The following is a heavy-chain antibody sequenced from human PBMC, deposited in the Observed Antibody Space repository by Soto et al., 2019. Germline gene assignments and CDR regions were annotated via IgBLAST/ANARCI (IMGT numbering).Heavy chain of an antibody. Sequence: ASVKVSCKASGYTFTSYGISWVRQAPGQGLEWMGWISAYNGNTNYAQKLQGRVTMTTDTSTSTAYMELRSLRSDDTAVYYCARDQGPDSGDSAGPFDYWGKGPLVTVPS. V-gene: IGHV1-18*01. J-gene: IGHJ4*02. CDR1: GYTFTSYG. D-gene: IGHD4-17*01. CDR3: ARDQGPDSGDSAGPFDY. CDR2: ISAYNGNT.